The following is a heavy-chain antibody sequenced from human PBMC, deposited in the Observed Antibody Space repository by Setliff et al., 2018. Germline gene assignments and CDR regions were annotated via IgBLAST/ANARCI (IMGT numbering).Heavy chain of an antibody. V-gene: IGHV3-48*04. D-gene: IGHD3-16*01. J-gene: IGHJ6*03. CDR1: GFTFSDYS. Sequence: PGGSLRLSCAASGFTFSDYSMNWVRQAPGKGLQWVSYISSASRTIHYADAVKGRFSISRENAMNTLYLQMNSLKADDTAVYYCAKSANRVQIWFGDYMDVWGKGTTVTVSS. CDR3: AKSANRVQIWFGDYMDV. CDR2: ISSASRTI.